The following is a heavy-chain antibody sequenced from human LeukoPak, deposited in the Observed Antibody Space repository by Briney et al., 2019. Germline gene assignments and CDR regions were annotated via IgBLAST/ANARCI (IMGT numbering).Heavy chain of an antibody. CDR2: IIPIFGTA. D-gene: IGHD5-12*01. Sequence: ASVKVSCKASGGTFSSYAISWVRQAPGQGLEWMGGIIPIFGTANYAQKFQGRVTITADESTSTAYMELSSLRSEDTAVYYCARGYSGYDVHYYYGMDVWGQGTTVTVSS. CDR1: GGTFSSYA. J-gene: IGHJ6*02. V-gene: IGHV1-69*01. CDR3: ARGYSGYDVHYYYGMDV.